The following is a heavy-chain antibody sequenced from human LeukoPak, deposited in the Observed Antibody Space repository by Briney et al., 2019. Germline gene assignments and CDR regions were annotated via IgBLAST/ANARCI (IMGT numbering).Heavy chain of an antibody. V-gene: IGHV4-59*01. Sequence: SETLSLTCTVSGGSISSYYWSWIRQPPGKGLGWIGYIYYSGSTNYNPSLKSRVTISVDTSKNQFSLKLSSVPAADTAVYYCAREIQGWVAFAIAAAGKGGYYYYYMDVWGKGTTVTVSS. J-gene: IGHJ6*03. CDR1: GGSISSYY. CDR3: AREIQGWVAFAIAAAGKGGYYYYYMDV. CDR2: IYYSGST. D-gene: IGHD6-13*01.